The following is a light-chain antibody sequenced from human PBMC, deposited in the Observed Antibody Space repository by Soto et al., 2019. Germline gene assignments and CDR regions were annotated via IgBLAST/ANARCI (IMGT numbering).Light chain of an antibody. V-gene: IGKV1-8*01. Sequence: AIRMTQSPSSLSASTGDRVTITCRASQGISSYLAWYQQKPGKAPKLLIYAASTLQSGVPSRFSGSGSGTDFTLTISCLQSEDFATYYCQQYYSYPSFGQGTKVETK. J-gene: IGKJ1*01. CDR2: AAS. CDR3: QQYYSYPS. CDR1: QGISSY.